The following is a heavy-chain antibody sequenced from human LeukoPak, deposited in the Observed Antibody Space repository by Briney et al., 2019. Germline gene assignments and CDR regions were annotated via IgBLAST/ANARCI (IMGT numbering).Heavy chain of an antibody. J-gene: IGHJ4*02. CDR1: GFTVSSNY. CDR2: IYSGGTT. Sequence: GGSLRLSCAASGFTVSSNYMSWVRQAPGKGLDWVSVIYSGGTTYYTDSVQGRFTISRDDSKNILCLQLKNLRSEDTAVYYCARMLISSGYYVDYWGQGTLVTVSS. V-gene: IGHV3-53*01. CDR3: ARMLISSGYYVDY. D-gene: IGHD3-22*01.